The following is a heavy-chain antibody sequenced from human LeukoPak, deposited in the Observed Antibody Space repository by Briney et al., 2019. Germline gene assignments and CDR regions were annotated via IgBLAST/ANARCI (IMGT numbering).Heavy chain of an antibody. CDR2: IIPIFGTA. CDR1: GYTFTSYG. V-gene: IGHV1-69*13. Sequence: SVKVSCKASGYTFTSYGISWVRQAPGQGLEWMGGIIPIFGTANYAQKFQGRVTITADESTSTAYMELSSLRSEDTAVYYCARALRVRGVISYYYMDVWGKGTTVTISS. CDR3: ARALRVRGVISYYYMDV. J-gene: IGHJ6*03. D-gene: IGHD3-10*01.